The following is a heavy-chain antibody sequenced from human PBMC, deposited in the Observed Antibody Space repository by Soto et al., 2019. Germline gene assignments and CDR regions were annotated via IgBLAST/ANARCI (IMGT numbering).Heavy chain of an antibody. CDR1: GFTFSSYW. CDR2: IHNDGSTT. D-gene: IGHD6-13*01. CDR3: ARGSERAAALKIN. J-gene: IGHJ4*02. V-gene: IGHV3-74*01. Sequence: PGGSLRLSCAASGFTFSSYWMHWVRQAPGKGLMWVSRIHNDGSTTRYADSVKGRFTISRDNAKNTLYLQMSSLRVEDTAVYYCARGSERAAALKINWGQGTLVTVSS.